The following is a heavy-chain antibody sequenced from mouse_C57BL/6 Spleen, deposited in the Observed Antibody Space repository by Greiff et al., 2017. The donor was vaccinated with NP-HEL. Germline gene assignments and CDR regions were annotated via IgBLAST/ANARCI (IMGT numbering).Heavy chain of an antibody. CDR2: ISSGSSTI. CDR3: ARAPQYYGSSEGAMDY. D-gene: IGHD1-1*01. V-gene: IGHV5-17*01. CDR1: GFTFSDYG. Sequence: EVMLVESGGGLVKPGGSLKLSCAASGFTFSDYGMHWVRQAPEKGLEWVAYISSGSSTIYYADTVKGRFTISRDNAKNTLFLQMTSLRSEDTAMYYCARAPQYYGSSEGAMDYWGQGTSVTVSS. J-gene: IGHJ4*01.